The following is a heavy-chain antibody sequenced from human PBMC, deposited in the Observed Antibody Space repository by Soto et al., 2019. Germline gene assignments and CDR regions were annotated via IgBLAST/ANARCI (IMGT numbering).Heavy chain of an antibody. CDR1: GFTFSSYG. CDR3: AKDPGTRAVTSAC. CDR2: ISYDGSNK. D-gene: IGHD4-4*01. Sequence: QVQLVESGGGVVQPGRSLRLSCAASGFTFSSYGMHWVRQAPGKGLEWVAVISYDGSNKYYADSVKGRFTISRDNSKNTLYLQMNSLRAEDTAVYYCAKDPGTRAVTSACWGQGTLVTVSS. J-gene: IGHJ4*02. V-gene: IGHV3-30*18.